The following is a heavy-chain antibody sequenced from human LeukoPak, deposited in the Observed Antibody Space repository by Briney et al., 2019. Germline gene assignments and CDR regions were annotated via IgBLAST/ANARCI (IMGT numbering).Heavy chain of an antibody. CDR2: IIPIFGTA. CDR1: GGTFSSYA. J-gene: IGHJ6*03. Sequence: SVKVSCKASGGTFSSYAISWVRQAPGQGLEWMGGIIPIFGTANYAEKLQGRVTITADESTSTAYMELSRLRSEDTAVYYCARTRDTAMVTSAVDYYYMDVWGKGTTVTVSS. D-gene: IGHD5-18*01. CDR3: ARTRDTAMVTSAVDYYYMDV. V-gene: IGHV1-69*01.